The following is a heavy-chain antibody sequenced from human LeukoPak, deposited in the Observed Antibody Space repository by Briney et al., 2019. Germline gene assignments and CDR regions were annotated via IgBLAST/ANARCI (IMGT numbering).Heavy chain of an antibody. J-gene: IGHJ4*02. Sequence: GASVKVSCKASGGTFTTFAISWVRQAPGQGLEWMGGIIPILGIANYAQKFQGRVTITADKSTSTAYMELSSLRSEDTAVYYCARARISSVTTGGSDYWGQGTLVTVSS. D-gene: IGHD5/OR15-5a*01. CDR1: GGTFTTFA. V-gene: IGHV1-69*10. CDR3: ARARISSVTTGGSDY. CDR2: IIPILGIA.